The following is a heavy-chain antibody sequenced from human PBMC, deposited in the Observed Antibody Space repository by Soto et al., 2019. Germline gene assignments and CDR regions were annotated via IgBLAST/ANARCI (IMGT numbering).Heavy chain of an antibody. CDR1: GGTFSSYA. J-gene: IGHJ4*02. CDR2: IIPIFGTA. CDR3: ARDRRYCAQTRFAY. Sequence: QVQLVQSGAEVKKPGSSVKVSCKASGGTFSSYAISWVRQAPGQGLEWMGGIIPIFGTANYAQKFQGRGTMTEDEPTTTAYMELGRLRSEDTAVYYGARDRRYCAQTRFAYWGQGTLVTVSS. V-gene: IGHV1-69*12. D-gene: IGHD2-8*02.